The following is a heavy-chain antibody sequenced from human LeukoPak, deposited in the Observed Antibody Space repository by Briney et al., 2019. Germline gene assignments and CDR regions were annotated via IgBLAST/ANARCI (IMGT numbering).Heavy chain of an antibody. CDR3: ARDLYSYGYVNWFDP. V-gene: IGHV3-21*01. CDR2: INSSSSYI. Sequence: TPGGSLRLSCAASGFTFRSYAMNWVRQAPGKGLEWVSSINSSSSYIYYADSVKGRFTISRDNAKNSLYLQMNSLRAEDTAVYYCARDLYSYGYVNWFDPWGQGTLVTVSS. D-gene: IGHD5-18*01. CDR1: GFTFRSYA. J-gene: IGHJ5*02.